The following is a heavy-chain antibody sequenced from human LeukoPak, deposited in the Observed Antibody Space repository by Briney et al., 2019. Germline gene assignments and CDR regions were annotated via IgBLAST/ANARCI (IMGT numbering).Heavy chain of an antibody. D-gene: IGHD6-19*01. Sequence: SETLSLTCTVSGGSIISSSYYWGWIRQPPGKGLEWIGSIYYSGNTYYNPSLKSRVTIFVDTSKNQFSLRLSSVTAADTAVYYCARQGPYSSGWYPQFDHWGQGTLVTVSS. CDR3: ARQGPYSSGWYPQFDH. J-gene: IGHJ4*02. V-gene: IGHV4-39*01. CDR2: IYYSGNT. CDR1: GGSIISSSYY.